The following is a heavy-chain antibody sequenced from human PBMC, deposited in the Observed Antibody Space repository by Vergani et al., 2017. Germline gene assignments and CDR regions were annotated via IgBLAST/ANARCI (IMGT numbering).Heavy chain of an antibody. V-gene: IGHV4-61*02. CDR3: ARGQTRSHYSSDSIWFDP. CDR1: GDSISNGPYY. Sequence: QVQLTESGPGVVRPSQTLSLTCSVSGDSISNGPYYWTWIRQPAGKGLEWLGRIHIRRSTDYNPSLQSRVIISVDSSKNQFSLRLTSVTAADTAISYCARGQTRSHYSSDSIWFDPWGPGTLVTVSS. D-gene: IGHD3-10*01. J-gene: IGHJ5*02. CDR2: IHIRRST.